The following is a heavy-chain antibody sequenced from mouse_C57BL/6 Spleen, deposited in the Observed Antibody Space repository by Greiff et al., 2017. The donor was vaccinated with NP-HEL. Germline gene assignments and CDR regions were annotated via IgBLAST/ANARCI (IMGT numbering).Heavy chain of an antibody. CDR3: ARGDINLYDGNYL. V-gene: IGHV1-50*01. J-gene: IGHJ2*01. Sequence: QVQLQQPGAELVKPGASVKLSCKASGYTFTSYWMPWVNQRPGQGLEWIGEIDPSGCNTYYNQKFQGKATLTVDTSSSTAYMQLRSLTSEDSAVYYCARGDINLYDGNYLWGQGTTLTVSS. CDR1: GYTFTSYW. CDR2: IDPSGCNT. D-gene: IGHD2-1*01.